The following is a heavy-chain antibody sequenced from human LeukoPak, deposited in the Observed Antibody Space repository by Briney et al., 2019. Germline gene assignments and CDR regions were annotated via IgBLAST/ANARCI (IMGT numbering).Heavy chain of an antibody. CDR3: ARERSQIDYYDSSGYYPAYYFDY. D-gene: IGHD3-22*01. CDR2: IIPIFGTA. Sequence: ASVKVSCKAAGYTFTSYGISWVRQAPGQGLEWMGGIIPIFGTANYAQKFQGRVKITADESTRTAYMELSSLRSEDTAVYYCARERSQIDYYDSSGYYPAYYFDYWGQGTLVTVSS. J-gene: IGHJ4*02. CDR1: GYTFTSYG. V-gene: IGHV1-69*13.